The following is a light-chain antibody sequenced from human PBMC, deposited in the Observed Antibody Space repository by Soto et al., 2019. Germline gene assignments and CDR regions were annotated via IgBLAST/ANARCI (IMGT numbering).Light chain of an antibody. V-gene: IGLV2-14*03. Sequence: QSALTQPASVSGSPRQSITISCTGISSDVGGSNYVSWYQHHPGKAPKLMIFDVSERPPGVSNRFSGSKSGNTASLTISGLQAEDEADYYCSSYTRSSNSVVFGGGTKLTVL. CDR2: DVS. CDR3: SSYTRSSNSVV. J-gene: IGLJ2*01. CDR1: SSDVGGSNY.